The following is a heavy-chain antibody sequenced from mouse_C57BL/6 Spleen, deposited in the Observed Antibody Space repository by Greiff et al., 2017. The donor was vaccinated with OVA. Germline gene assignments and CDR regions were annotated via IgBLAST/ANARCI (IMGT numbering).Heavy chain of an antibody. V-gene: IGHV1-66*01. J-gene: IGHJ4*01. CDR2: IYPGSGNT. CDR3: ASPSTYYGGFYDMDY. CDR1: GYSFTSYY. D-gene: IGHD2-10*01. Sequence: QVQLKESGPELVKPGASVKISCKASGYSFTSYYIHWVKQRPGQGLEWIGWIYPGSGNTKYNEKFKGKATLTADTSSSTAYMQLSSLTSEDSAVYYCASPSTYYGGFYDMDYWGKGTSVTVSS.